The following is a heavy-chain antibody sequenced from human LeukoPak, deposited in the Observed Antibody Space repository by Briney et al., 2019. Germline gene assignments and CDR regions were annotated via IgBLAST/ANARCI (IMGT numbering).Heavy chain of an antibody. CDR3: VRRGYSGSASYSFDY. D-gene: IGHD3-10*01. CDR1: GGSISSDNW. Sequence: PSETLSLTCAVSGGSISSDNWWSWVRQPPGKGLEWIGEIYHSGSTNYNPSLQSRATISVDKSENQFSLKLNSVTAADTAVYYCVRRGYSGSASYSFDYWGQGTLVTVSS. J-gene: IGHJ4*02. V-gene: IGHV4-4*02. CDR2: IYHSGST.